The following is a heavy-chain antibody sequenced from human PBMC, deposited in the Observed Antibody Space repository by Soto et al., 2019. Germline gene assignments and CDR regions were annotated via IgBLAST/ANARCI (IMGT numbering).Heavy chain of an antibody. Sequence: QVQLQESGPGLVKPSQTVSLTCTVSGGSIRSGGYYWSWIRRHPGKGLEWIGYIYYSGSTYYNPSLKSRVTISVDTSKNQFSLKLSSMTAADTAVYYCAREGIAARLVYWGQGTLVTVSS. V-gene: IGHV4-31*03. J-gene: IGHJ4*02. D-gene: IGHD6-6*01. CDR3: AREGIAARLVY. CDR2: IYYSGST. CDR1: GGSIRSGGYY.